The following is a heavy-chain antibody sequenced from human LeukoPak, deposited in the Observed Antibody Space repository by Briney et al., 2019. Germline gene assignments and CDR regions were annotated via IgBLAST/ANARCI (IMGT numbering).Heavy chain of an antibody. J-gene: IGHJ4*02. V-gene: IGHV4-59*08. CDR1: GGSISSYY. CDR2: IYYSGST. CDR3: ARIQYYFDY. Sequence: SETLSLTCTGSGGSISSYYWSWIRQPPGKGLEGIGYIYYSGSTNYNPSLKSRVTISVDPSKNQFSLKLSSVTAADTAVYYCARIQYYFDYWGQGTLVTVSS.